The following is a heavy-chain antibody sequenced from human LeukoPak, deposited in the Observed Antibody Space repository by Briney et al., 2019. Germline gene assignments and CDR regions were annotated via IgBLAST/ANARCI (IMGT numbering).Heavy chain of an antibody. J-gene: IGHJ4*02. CDR2: MNPNSGNT. CDR3: ARLYCSSTSCYLFDY. V-gene: IGHV1-8*01. Sequence: ASVKVSCKASGYTLTSYDINWVRQATGQGLEWMGWMNPNSGNTGYAQKFQGRVTMTRNTSISTAYMELSSLRSEDTAVYYCARLYCSSTSCYLFDYWGQGTLVTVSS. CDR1: GYTLTSYD. D-gene: IGHD2-2*01.